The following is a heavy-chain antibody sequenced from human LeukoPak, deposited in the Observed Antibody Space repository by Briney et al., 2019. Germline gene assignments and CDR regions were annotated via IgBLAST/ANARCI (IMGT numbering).Heavy chain of an antibody. D-gene: IGHD1-26*01. CDR3: AAPTSGSYYGRGQYYYGMDV. J-gene: IGHJ6*02. CDR2: IIPIFGTA. Sequence: SVTVSCTASGGTFSSYAISWVRQAPGQGLEWMGGIIPIFGTANYAQKFQGRVTITADESTSTAYMELSSLRSEDTAVYYCAAPTSGSYYGRGQYYYGMDVWGQGTTVTVSS. V-gene: IGHV1-69*13. CDR1: GGTFSSYA.